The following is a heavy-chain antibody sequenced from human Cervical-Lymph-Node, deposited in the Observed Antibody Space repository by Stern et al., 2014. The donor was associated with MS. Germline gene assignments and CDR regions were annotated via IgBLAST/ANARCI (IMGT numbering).Heavy chain of an antibody. CDR2: VTPIFGSA. V-gene: IGHV1-69*01. D-gene: IGHD3-9*01. J-gene: IGHJ4*02. Sequence: QVQLVQSGAEVKKPGSSVQVSCKASGGTFSSYSLSWVRQAPGQGLEWMGGVTPIFGSANYAQKFQGRVTITADESTSTAYMELSTLTSEDTAVYYCARHLTGYGRWYFDYWGQGTLVTVSS. CDR1: GGTFSSYS. CDR3: ARHLTGYGRWYFDY.